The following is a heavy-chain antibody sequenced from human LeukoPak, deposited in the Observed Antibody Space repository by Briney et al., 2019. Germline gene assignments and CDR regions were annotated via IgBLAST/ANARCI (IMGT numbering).Heavy chain of an antibody. Sequence: SETLSLTCTVSGGSISSYYWSLIRQPAGKGLEWIGRIYTSGSTNYNPSLKSRVTMSVDTSKNQYSLKLSSVTAADTAVYYCARGTEPSKPYYYYYGMDVWGQGTTVTVSS. V-gene: IGHV4-4*07. CDR3: ARGTEPSKPYYYYYGMDV. CDR1: GGSISSYY. D-gene: IGHD1-14*01. CDR2: IYTSGST. J-gene: IGHJ6*02.